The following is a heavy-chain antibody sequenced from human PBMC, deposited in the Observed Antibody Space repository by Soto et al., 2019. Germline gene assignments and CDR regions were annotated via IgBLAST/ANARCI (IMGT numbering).Heavy chain of an antibody. CDR1: GVSITPYY. D-gene: IGHD1-20*01. CDR2: VYHTGNT. J-gene: IGHJ4*02. V-gene: IGHV4-59*01. Sequence: QVQLPESGPGLVKPSETLSLTCTVSGVSITPYYWSWIRHPPGKGLECIGYVYHTGNTYYNPSLKSRVTISLDTSKNQVSLRLKSVTAADTAVYYCAREQYNWKLWGQGTLVTVSS. CDR3: AREQYNWKL.